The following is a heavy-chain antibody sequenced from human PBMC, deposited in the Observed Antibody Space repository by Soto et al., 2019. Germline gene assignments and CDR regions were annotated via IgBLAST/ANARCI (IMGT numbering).Heavy chain of an antibody. CDR3: ARGGYDFWSGYYMDV. CDR2: IKQDGSEK. Sequence: GSLRLSCAASGFTFSSYWMSWVRQAPGKGLEWVANIKQDGSEKYYVDSVKGRFTISRDNAKNSLYLQMNSLRAEDTAVYYCARGGYDFWSGYYMDVWGKGTTVTVSS. J-gene: IGHJ6*03. D-gene: IGHD3-3*01. CDR1: GFTFSSYW. V-gene: IGHV3-7*01.